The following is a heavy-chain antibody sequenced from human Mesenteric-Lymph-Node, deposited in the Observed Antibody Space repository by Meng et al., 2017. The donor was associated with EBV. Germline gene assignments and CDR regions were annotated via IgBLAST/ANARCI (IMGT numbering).Heavy chain of an antibody. D-gene: IGHD3-10*01. CDR3: ARHDGAGSYYPLDY. Sequence: VLLGQSGGGVKKPGASVKVSCQASGFTFSGYGISWVRQAPGQGLEWMGWISGNNGDTLYAQKLQGRVTLTTDTATNTAFMELRSLRSDDTAVYFCARHDGAGSYYPLDYWGQGTLVTVSS. CDR1: GFTFSGYG. CDR2: ISGNNGDT. J-gene: IGHJ4*02. V-gene: IGHV1-18*01.